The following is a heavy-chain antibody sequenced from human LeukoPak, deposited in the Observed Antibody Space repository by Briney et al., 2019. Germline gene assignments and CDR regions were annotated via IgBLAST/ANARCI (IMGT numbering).Heavy chain of an antibody. CDR1: GGSVSSGCYY. CDR2: IYYSGST. D-gene: IGHD6-19*01. CDR3: ANSVAGIFDY. V-gene: IGHV4-61*01. J-gene: IGHJ4*02. Sequence: SETLFLTCTVSGGSVSSGCYYWSWIRQPPGKGLEWIGYIYYSGSTNYNPSLKSRVTISVDTSKNQFSLKLSSVTAADTAVYYCANSVAGIFDYWGQGTLVTVSS.